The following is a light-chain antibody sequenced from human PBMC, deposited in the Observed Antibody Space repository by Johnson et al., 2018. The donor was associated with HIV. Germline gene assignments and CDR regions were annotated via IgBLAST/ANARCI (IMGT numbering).Light chain of an antibody. V-gene: IGLV1-51*01. Sequence: QSVLTQPPSVSAAPGQKVTISCSGSSSNIGNNYVSWYQQLPGTAPKLLIYDNNKRPSGIPDRFSGSKSGTSATLGITGLQTGDEADYYRGTWDSSLSAGIYVFGTGTKVTVL. J-gene: IGLJ1*01. CDR3: GTWDSSLSAGIYV. CDR2: DNN. CDR1: SSNIGNNY.